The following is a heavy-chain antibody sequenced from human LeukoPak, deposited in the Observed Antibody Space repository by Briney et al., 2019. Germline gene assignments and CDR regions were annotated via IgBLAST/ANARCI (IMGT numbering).Heavy chain of an antibody. D-gene: IGHD3-22*01. J-gene: IGHJ4*02. Sequence: GGSLRLSCAGSRITFSDYWMKWVRQAPGRGLEWVASIRQDGRQKDYADSVKGRFTTSRDNAKKSMYLQMDSLRAEDTAVYYCATLPHRDSSVYHDFWGQGILVTVSS. CDR3: ATLPHRDSSVYHDF. CDR2: IRQDGRQK. CDR1: RITFSDYW. V-gene: IGHV3-7*01.